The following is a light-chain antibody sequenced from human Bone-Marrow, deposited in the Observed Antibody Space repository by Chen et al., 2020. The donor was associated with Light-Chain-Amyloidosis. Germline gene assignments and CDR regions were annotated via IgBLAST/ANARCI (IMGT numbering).Light chain of an antibody. CDR2: DDS. Sequence: SFVLTQPSSVSVAPGQTATIACGGNNIGSTSVHCYQQTPGQAPLLVVYDDSDRPSGIPERLSGSNSGNTATLTISRVEAGDEADYYCQVWDRSSERPVFGGGTKLTVL. CDR3: QVWDRSSERPV. J-gene: IGLJ3*02. V-gene: IGLV3-21*02. CDR1: NIGSTS.